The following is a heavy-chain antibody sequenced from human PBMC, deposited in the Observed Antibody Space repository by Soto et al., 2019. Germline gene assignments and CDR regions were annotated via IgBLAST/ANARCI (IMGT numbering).Heavy chain of an antibody. CDR1: VYSFTSYW. V-gene: IGHV5-10-1*01. CDR2: IDPSDSYT. J-gene: IGHJ6*02. D-gene: IGHD6-13*01. CDR3: ARMGKKLDSNYYYYGMDV. Sequence: PGESLKISCKGSVYSFTSYWISWVRQMPGKGLEWMGRIDPSDSYTNYSPSFQGHVTISADKSISTAYLQWSSLKASDTAMYYCARMGKKLDSNYYYYGMDVCGQGKTVTGS.